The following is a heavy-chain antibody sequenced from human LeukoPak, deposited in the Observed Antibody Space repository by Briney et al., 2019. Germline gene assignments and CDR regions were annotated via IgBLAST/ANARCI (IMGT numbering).Heavy chain of an antibody. V-gene: IGHV4-59*12. Sequence: SETLSLTCTVSGGPISSYYWSWIPQPPGKGPEWIGYIHYSGSTNYNPSLKSRVTISVDTSKNQFSLKLSSVTAADTAVYYCARGYSGSHDAFDIWGQGTMVTVSS. CDR3: ARGYSGSHDAFDI. CDR1: GGPISSYY. CDR2: IHYSGST. J-gene: IGHJ3*02. D-gene: IGHD1-26*01.